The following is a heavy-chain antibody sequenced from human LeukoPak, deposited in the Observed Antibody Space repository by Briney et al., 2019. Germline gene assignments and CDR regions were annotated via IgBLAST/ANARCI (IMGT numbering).Heavy chain of an antibody. CDR3: GPLGGLIVFDY. Sequence: PGGSLRLSCGASGFDFSNNGMHWVRQAPGKGLEWVAFIRYDGSNKYYADSVKGRFTISRDNSKNTVYLQMNSVRAEDTAVYYCGPLGGLIVFDYWGQGTLVTVSS. CDR1: GFDFSNNG. CDR2: IRYDGSNK. V-gene: IGHV3-30*02. J-gene: IGHJ4*02. D-gene: IGHD3-16*02.